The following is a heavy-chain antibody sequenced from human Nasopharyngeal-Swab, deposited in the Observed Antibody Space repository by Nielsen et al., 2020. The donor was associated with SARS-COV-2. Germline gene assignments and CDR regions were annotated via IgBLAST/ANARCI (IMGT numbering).Heavy chain of an antibody. Sequence: SETLSLTCTVSGGSILSSTYYWGWIRQPPGKGLEWIGRIYYSGATYYNPPLKNRLTMSVDMSKNQFSLKLYSVTAADTAVYYCASPVFGVVSDAFDIWGQGTMVTVSS. CDR3: ASPVFGVVSDAFDI. J-gene: IGHJ3*02. CDR2: IYYSGAT. D-gene: IGHD3-3*01. V-gene: IGHV4-39*01. CDR1: GGSILSSTYY.